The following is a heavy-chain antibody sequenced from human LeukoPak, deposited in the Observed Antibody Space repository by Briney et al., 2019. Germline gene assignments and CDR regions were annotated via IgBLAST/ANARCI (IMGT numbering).Heavy chain of an antibody. J-gene: IGHJ4*02. CDR3: ARGPYYFDS. CDR2: IYYSGGN. V-gene: IGHV4-39*07. Sequence: SETLSLTCTVSGGSISSSGYYWGWIRQPPGKGLEWIGSIYYSGGNYYNPSLNSRVTISVDTSKNQFSLRLSSVTAADTAVYYCARGPYYFDSWGPGTQVTVSS. CDR1: GGSISSSGYY.